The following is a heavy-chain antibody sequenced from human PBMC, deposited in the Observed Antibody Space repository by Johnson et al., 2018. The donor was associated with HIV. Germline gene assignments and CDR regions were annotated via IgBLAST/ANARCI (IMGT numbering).Heavy chain of an antibody. CDR1: GFTFSSYA. D-gene: IGHD2-15*01. CDR3: AKGQVARGPLDI. Sequence: QVQLVESGGGVVQPGRSLRLSCAASGFTFSSYAMHWVRQAPGKGLEWVAVISYDGSNKYYADSVKGRFTISRDNSKNTLYPQMNSLRPEDKALYYCAKGQVARGPLDIWGQGTMVTVS. V-gene: IGHV3-30-3*01. J-gene: IGHJ3*02. CDR2: ISYDGSNK.